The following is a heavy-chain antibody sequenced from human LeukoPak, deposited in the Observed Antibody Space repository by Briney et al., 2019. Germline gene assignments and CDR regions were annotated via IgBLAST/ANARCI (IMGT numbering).Heavy chain of an antibody. CDR1: GGSISSFN. CDR2: IYNTENT. V-gene: IGHV4-59*08. Sequence: SETLSLTCTVSGGSISSFNWSWIRQPPGKGLEWIGYIYNTENTNYNPSLKSRVTISVDTSKNQFSLKVKSVTASDTAVYYCASSKPDLDTWGQGTLVTASS. D-gene: IGHD2-2*01. J-gene: IGHJ5*02. CDR3: ASSKPDLDT.